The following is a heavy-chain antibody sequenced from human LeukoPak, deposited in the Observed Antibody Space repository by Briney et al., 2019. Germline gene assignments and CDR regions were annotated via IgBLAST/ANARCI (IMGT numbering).Heavy chain of an antibody. CDR1: GFTFSNYG. CDR3: ARETTSRDAFDI. CDR2: IWYDGSNK. V-gene: IGHV3-33*01. J-gene: IGHJ3*02. D-gene: IGHD4-11*01. Sequence: GGSLRLSCAASGFTFSNYGMHWVRQAPGKGLEWVAVIWYDGSNKYYADSVKGRFTISRDNSKNTLYLQMNSLRAEDTAVYYCARETTSRDAFDIWGQGTMVTVSS.